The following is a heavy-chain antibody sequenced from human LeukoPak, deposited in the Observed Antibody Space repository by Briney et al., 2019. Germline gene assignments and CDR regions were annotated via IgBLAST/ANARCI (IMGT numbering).Heavy chain of an antibody. D-gene: IGHD3-22*01. V-gene: IGHV3-7*01. Sequence: GGSLRLSCAASGFTFSSYWMRWVRQAPGKGLEWVANIKQDGSEKYYVDSVKGRFTISRDNAKNSLYLQMNSLRAEDTAVYSCVRDGDTSGYTNWGQGTLVTVSS. CDR2: IKQDGSEK. J-gene: IGHJ4*02. CDR1: GFTFSSYW. CDR3: VRDGDTSGYTN.